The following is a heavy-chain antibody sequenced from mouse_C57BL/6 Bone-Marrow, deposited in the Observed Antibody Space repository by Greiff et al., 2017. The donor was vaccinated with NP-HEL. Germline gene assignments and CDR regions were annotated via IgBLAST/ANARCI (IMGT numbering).Heavy chain of an antibody. V-gene: IGHV1-72*01. CDR1: GYTFTSYW. D-gene: IGHD2-1*01. CDR3: ARGNPYYFDY. Sequence: VQLQQPGAELVKPGASVKLSCKASGYTFTSYWMHWVRQRPGRGLEWIGRIDPISGGPKSTENFKGKATLTVDKPSSTAYMQLSSLTSEDSAVYYCARGNPYYFDYWGQGTTLTVSS. J-gene: IGHJ2*01. CDR2: IDPISGGP.